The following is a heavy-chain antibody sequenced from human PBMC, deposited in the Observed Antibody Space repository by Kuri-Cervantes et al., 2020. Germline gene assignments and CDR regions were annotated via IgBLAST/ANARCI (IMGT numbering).Heavy chain of an antibody. CDR2: IYYSGST. CDR3: ASMTTGNFDY. Sequence: GSLRLSCTVSGGSISSYYWSWIRQPPGKGLEWIGYIYYSGSTYYNPSLKSRVTISVDTSKNQFSLKLSSVTAADTAVYYCASMTTGNFDYWGQGTLVTVSS. D-gene: IGHD4-17*01. J-gene: IGHJ4*02. V-gene: IGHV4-59*06. CDR1: GGSISSYY.